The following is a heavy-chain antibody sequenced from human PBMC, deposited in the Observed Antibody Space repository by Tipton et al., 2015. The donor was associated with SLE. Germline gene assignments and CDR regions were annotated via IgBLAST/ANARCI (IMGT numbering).Heavy chain of an antibody. Sequence: SLRLSCAASGFTFSSYAMYWVRQAPAKGLEWVAFIRYDGSNEYYTDSVKGRFSVSRDNSKNTLYLQMNSLRPEDTAVYYCAKELPYGSGTFYAYDYYYYGMDVWDQGP. CDR1: GFTFSSYA. V-gene: IGHV3-30*02. CDR3: AKELPYGSGTFYAYDYYYYGMDV. CDR2: IRYDGSNE. J-gene: IGHJ6*02. D-gene: IGHD3-10*01.